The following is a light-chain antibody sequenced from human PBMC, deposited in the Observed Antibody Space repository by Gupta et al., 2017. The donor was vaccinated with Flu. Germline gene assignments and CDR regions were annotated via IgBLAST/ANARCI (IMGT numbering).Light chain of an antibody. V-gene: IGKV1-27*01. J-gene: IGKJ4*01. CDR3: HNYNSAPNT. Sequence: DIQMTQSPSSLSASVGDRVTITCRPTHDIKNFLAWIQQKPGEAPRLLIYAASTLQSGVPSRFSGSGSGTDFTLTISGLQPEDVATYYCHNYNSAPNTFGRGTKVDVK. CDR1: HDIKNF. CDR2: AAS.